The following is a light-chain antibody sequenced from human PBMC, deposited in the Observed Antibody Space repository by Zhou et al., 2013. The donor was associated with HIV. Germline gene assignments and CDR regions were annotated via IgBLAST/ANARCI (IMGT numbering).Light chain of an antibody. CDR1: HTVTSNY. V-gene: IGKV3D-20*02. Sequence: EIVLTQSPGTLSLSPGERATLSCRASHTVTSNYLAWYQQRPGQPPRLLIYDASTRATGVPVRFSGSGSGTDFTLTISSLEPEDYAVYYCQQRYTWPRELTFGGGTKVQVK. CDR2: DAS. CDR3: QQRYTWPRELT. J-gene: IGKJ4*01.